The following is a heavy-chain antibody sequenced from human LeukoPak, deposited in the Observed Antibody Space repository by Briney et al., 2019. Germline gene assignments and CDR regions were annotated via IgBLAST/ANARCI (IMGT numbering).Heavy chain of an antibody. J-gene: IGHJ3*02. CDR1: GFTFGDYA. CDR3: ARENKWLPTSDAFDI. CDR2: IHSDGSST. Sequence: PGGSLRLSCTASGFTFGDYAMSWFRQAPGKGLVWVSRIHSDGSSTSYADSVKGRFTISRDNAKNTLHLQMNSLRAEDTAVYYCARENKWLPTSDAFDIWGQGTMVTVSS. D-gene: IGHD3-22*01. V-gene: IGHV3-74*01.